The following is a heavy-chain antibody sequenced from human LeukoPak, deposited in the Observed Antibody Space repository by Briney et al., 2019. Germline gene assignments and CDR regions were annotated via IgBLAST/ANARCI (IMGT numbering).Heavy chain of an antibody. J-gene: IGHJ4*02. CDR3: ARGRNSGYDYDY. Sequence: SETLSLTCTVSSVSISSYYWSWIRQPPEKGLEWIGYISYSGNTNYSPSLKSRVTISVDTSKNQFSLKLSSVTAADTAVYYCARGRNSGYDYDYWGQGTLVTVSS. D-gene: IGHD5-12*01. CDR1: SVSISSYY. CDR2: ISYSGNT. V-gene: IGHV4-59*01.